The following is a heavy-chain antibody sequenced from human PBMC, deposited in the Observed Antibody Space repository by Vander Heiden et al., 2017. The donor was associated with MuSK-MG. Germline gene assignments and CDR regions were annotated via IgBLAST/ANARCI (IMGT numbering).Heavy chain of an antibody. V-gene: IGHV1-3*01. J-gene: IGHJ6*03. D-gene: IGHD5-18*01. CDR1: GYTFTSYA. Sequence: QVQLVQSGAEVKKPGASVKVSCKASGYTFTSYAMHWVRQAPGQRLEWMGWINAGNGNTKYSQKFQGRVTITRDTSASTAYMELSSLRSEDTAVYYCARDLWIRAMVYYMDVWGKGTTVTVSS. CDR2: INAGNGNT. CDR3: ARDLWIRAMVYYMDV.